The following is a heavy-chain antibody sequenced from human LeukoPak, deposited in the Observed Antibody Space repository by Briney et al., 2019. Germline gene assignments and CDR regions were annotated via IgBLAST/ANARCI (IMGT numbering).Heavy chain of an antibody. D-gene: IGHD3-22*01. CDR1: GYSFTSYW. Sequence: TGESLKISCQGSGYSFTSYWIGWVRQMPGKGLEWMGIIYPGDSDTRYSPSFQGQVTISADKSISTAYLQWSSLKASDTAMYYCARIPLIYDSSVYYFDYWGQGTLVTVSS. V-gene: IGHV5-51*01. CDR3: ARIPLIYDSSVYYFDY. J-gene: IGHJ4*02. CDR2: IYPGDSDT.